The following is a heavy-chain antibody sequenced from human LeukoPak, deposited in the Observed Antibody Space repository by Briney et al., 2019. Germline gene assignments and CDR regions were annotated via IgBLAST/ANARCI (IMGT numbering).Heavy chain of an antibody. D-gene: IGHD6-13*01. CDR3: ARVIAAALGAFDI. CDR2: INWNGGST. Sequence: RPGGSLRLSCAASGFAFDDYGISWVRQAPGKRLEWVSGINWNGGSTGYADSVKGRFTISRDNAKNSLYLQMNSLRAEDTALYHCARVIAAALGAFDIWGQGTMVTVSS. J-gene: IGHJ3*02. V-gene: IGHV3-20*01. CDR1: GFAFDDYG.